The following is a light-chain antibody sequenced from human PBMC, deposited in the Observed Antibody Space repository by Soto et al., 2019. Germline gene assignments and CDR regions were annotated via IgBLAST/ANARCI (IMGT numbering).Light chain of an antibody. CDR1: QSVSSSD. CDR2: GES. J-gene: IGKJ2*01. V-gene: IGKV3-20*01. Sequence: EIVLTQAPGTLSLSPGDRATLSCRASQSVSSSDLAWYQQKPGQAPRLLIYGESTRATGIPDRFSGSGSGKDFALTISTLEYEDFAVYYCQQYGGSPLYTFGQGTKLEIK. CDR3: QQYGGSPLYT.